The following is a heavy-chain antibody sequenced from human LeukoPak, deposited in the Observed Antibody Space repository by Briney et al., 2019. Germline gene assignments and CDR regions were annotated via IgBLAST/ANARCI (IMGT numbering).Heavy chain of an antibody. Sequence: GGSLRLSCAASGFTFSSYEMNWVRQAPGKGLEWVSHISSSGSTIYYADSVKGRFTISRDNAKNSPYLQMNSLRAEDTAVYYCARVRSGWYDFDYWGQGTLVTVSS. CDR1: GFTFSSYE. V-gene: IGHV3-48*03. J-gene: IGHJ4*02. CDR3: ARVRSGWYDFDY. D-gene: IGHD6-19*01. CDR2: ISSSGSTI.